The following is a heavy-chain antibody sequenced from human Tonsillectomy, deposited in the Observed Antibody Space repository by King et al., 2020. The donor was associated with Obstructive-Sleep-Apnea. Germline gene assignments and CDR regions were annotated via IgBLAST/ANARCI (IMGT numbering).Heavy chain of an antibody. CDR3: ARALCYCGGDCYCRNDAVDI. V-gene: IGHV3-7*01. CDR2: INQDGSEK. CDR1: GFTFSSYW. Sequence: QLVQSGGGLVQPGGSLRLSCAASGFTFSSYWMTWVRQAPGKGLEWGANINQDGSEKYYVDSVQGRFTISRDNAKNSPYLQLTSLRAEDTAVYYCARALCYCGGDCYCRNDAVDIWGQGTMVSVAS. J-gene: IGHJ3*02. D-gene: IGHD2-21*02.